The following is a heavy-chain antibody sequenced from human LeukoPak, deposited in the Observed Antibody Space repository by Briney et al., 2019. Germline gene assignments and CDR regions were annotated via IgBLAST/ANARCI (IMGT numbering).Heavy chain of an antibody. CDR3: ARVGRYCSGGSCN. CDR1: GFTFSSYA. D-gene: IGHD2-15*01. V-gene: IGHV3-48*03. CDR2: ISSSGSTI. J-gene: IGHJ4*02. Sequence: GGSLRLSCAASGFTFSSYAMHWVRQAPGKGLEWVSYISSSGSTIYYADSVKGRFTISRDNAKNSLYLQMNSLRAEDTAVYYCARVGRYCSGGSCNWGQGTLVTVSS.